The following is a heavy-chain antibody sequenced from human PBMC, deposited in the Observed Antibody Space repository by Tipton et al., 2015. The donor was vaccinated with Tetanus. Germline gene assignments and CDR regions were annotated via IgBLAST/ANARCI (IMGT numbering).Heavy chain of an antibody. CDR1: GGSISSGGYY. D-gene: IGHD1-26*01. Sequence: TLSLTCTVSGGSISSGGYYWSWIRQHPGKGLEWIGDIYYSGSTYYNPSLKSRFTISVDTSKNQFSLKLNSVTAADTAVYYCARDQARGSRGWNYFDYWGQGALVTVSS. CDR3: ARDQARGSRGWNYFDY. CDR2: IYYSGST. J-gene: IGHJ4*02. V-gene: IGHV4-31*03.